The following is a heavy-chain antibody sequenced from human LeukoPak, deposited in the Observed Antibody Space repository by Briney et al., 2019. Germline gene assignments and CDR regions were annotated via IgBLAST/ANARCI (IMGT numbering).Heavy chain of an antibody. J-gene: IGHJ1*01. CDR2: IYYSGST. V-gene: IGHV4-59*08. D-gene: IGHD5-24*01. CDR3: ARRSGDGYNFGYFQH. Sequence: SETLSLTCTVSGGSISSYYWSWLRQPPGKGLEWIGYIYYSGSTNYNPSLKSRVTISVDTSKNQFSLKLSSVTAADTAVYYCARRSGDGYNFGYFQHWGQGTLVTVSS. CDR1: GGSISSYY.